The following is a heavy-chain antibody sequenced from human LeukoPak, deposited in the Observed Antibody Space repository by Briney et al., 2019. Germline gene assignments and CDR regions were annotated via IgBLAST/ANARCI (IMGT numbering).Heavy chain of an antibody. V-gene: IGHV6-1*01. Sequence: SQTLSLTCAISGDSVSSNSAAWNWIRQSPSRGLEWLGRTFYRSKWYNDYAVSVKSRITVNPDTSKNQFSLKLSSVTAADTAVYYCARDSNQGSGYYYDYWGQGTLVTVSS. CDR1: GDSVSSNSAA. CDR2: TFYRSKWYN. J-gene: IGHJ4*02. D-gene: IGHD3-22*01. CDR3: ARDSNQGSGYYYDY.